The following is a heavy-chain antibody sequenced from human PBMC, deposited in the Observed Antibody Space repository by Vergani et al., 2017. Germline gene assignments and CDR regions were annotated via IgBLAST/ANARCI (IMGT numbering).Heavy chain of an antibody. CDR2: INPNTGGT. CDR3: ARELAAVSYYYGMDV. Sequence: QVQLVQSGAEVKKPGSSVKVSCKASGGTFSSYAISWVRQAPGQGLEWMAWINPNTGGTNYAQKFQGRVTTTRDTSISTAYMELSRLTSDDTAVYYCARELAAVSYYYGMDVWGQGTTVTVS. CDR1: GGTFSSYA. D-gene: IGHD6-13*01. V-gene: IGHV1-2*02. J-gene: IGHJ6*02.